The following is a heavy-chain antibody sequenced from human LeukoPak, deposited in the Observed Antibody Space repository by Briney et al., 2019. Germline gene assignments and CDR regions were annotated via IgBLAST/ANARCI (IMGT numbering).Heavy chain of an antibody. V-gene: IGHV3-23*01. D-gene: IGHD3-22*01. J-gene: IGHJ4*02. CDR1: GGTFSSYA. CDR2: ISGSGGST. CDR3: TKFRDYYDSSGNDY. Sequence: SCKASGGTFSSYAMSWVRQAPGKGLEWVSAISGSGGSTYYADSVKGRFTISRDNSKNTLYLQMNSLRAEDTAVYYCTKFRDYYDSSGNDYWGQGTLVTVSS.